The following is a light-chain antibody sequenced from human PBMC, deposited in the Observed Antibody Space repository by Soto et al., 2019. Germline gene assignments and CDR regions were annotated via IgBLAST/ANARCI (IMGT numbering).Light chain of an antibody. J-gene: IGLJ3*02. CDR3: QTWGTGTWV. CDR1: SGHSSYA. Sequence: QAVVTQSPSASASLGASVRLTCTLSSGHSSYAIAWHQQQPEKGPRYLMKVDSDGSHIKGDGIPDRSSGSSSGAGRYLTISSLQSEDEADYYCQTWGTGTWVFGGGTKLTVL. V-gene: IGLV4-69*01. CDR2: VDSDGSH.